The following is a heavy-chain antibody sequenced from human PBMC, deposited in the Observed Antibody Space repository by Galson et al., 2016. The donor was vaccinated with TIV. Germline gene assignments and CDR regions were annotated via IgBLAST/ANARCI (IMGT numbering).Heavy chain of an antibody. CDR3: AKVSLFGDYDRWEHYYYYGLDV. CDR1: GGTFSNYG. CDR2: IIPMISTA. Sequence: SVKVSCKASGGTFSNYGISWLRQAPGQGLEWMGEIIPMISTAHYAQHLQGRVTISADKSTTTAYLELRSLTSDDTAVYYCAKVSLFGDYDRWEHYYYYGLDVWGQGTTVTVSS. D-gene: IGHD4-17*01. J-gene: IGHJ6*02. V-gene: IGHV1-69*06.